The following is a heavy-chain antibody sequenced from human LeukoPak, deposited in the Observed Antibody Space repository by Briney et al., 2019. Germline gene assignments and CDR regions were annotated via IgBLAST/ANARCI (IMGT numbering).Heavy chain of an antibody. D-gene: IGHD3-3*01. CDR2: IGISAGST. J-gene: IGHJ3*01. CDR3: AKDRXXITIGDXXGF. V-gene: IGHV3-23*01. CDR1: GSTFDNYA. Sequence: GGSLRLSCEASGSTFDNYAVSWVRQAPGKGLEWVSTIGISAGSTYYADAVKGRFTISRDNSKKTVILQMNRLRVEDTAVYYCAKDRXXITIGDXXGFWGQGTXV.